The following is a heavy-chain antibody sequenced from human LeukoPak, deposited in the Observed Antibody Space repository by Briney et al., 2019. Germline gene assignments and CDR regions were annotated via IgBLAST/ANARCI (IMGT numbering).Heavy chain of an antibody. CDR2: INHSGST. CDR3: ARGPSIRYYDGTGYYYFDY. CDR1: GGFFSDYY. D-gene: IGHD3-22*01. V-gene: IGHV4-34*01. J-gene: IGHJ4*02. Sequence: SETLSLTCAVYGGFFSDYYWSWIRQPPGKGLEWIGEINHSGSTNYNPSLKSRVTISVETSKNQFSLNLGSVIAADTAVYYCARGPSIRYYDGTGYYYFDYWGQGTLVTASS.